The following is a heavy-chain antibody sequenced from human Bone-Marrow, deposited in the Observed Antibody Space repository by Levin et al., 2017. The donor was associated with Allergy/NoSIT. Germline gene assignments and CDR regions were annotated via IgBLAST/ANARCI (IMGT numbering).Heavy chain of an antibody. CDR2: ISVDGSNK. V-gene: IGHV3-30*04. Sequence: GGSLRLSCAGSGFAFSSHPLHWVRQAPGKGLEWVAIISVDGSNKYYAESVRGRFIISRDNSKDTLFLQMSDLRPEDTAVYFCARASGGSLMKYYFDHWGQGTLVTVSA. CDR1: GFAFSSHP. D-gene: IGHD2-15*01. J-gene: IGHJ4*02. CDR3: ARASGGSLMKYYFDH.